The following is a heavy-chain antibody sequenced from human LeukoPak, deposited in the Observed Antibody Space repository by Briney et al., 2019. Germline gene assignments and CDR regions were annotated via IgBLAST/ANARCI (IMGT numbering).Heavy chain of an antibody. Sequence: SETLSLTCTVSGGSISSSSYYWGWIRQPPGKGLEWIGSIYYSGSTYYNPSLKSRVTISVDTSKNQFSLKLSSVTAADTAVYYCARLRRLYSGSYYFDYWGQGTLVTVSS. CDR3: ARLRRLYSGSYYFDY. D-gene: IGHD1-26*01. V-gene: IGHV4-39*07. J-gene: IGHJ4*02. CDR1: GGSISSSSYY. CDR2: IYYSGST.